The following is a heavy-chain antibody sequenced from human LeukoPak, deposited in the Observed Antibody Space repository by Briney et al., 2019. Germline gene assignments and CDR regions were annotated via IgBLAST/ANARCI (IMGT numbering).Heavy chain of an antibody. D-gene: IGHD2-15*01. CDR2: ISYDGGNK. CDR1: GFTFSSYA. Sequence: PGGSLRLSCAASGFTFSSYAMHWVRQAPGKGLEWVAVISYDGGNKYYADSVKGRFTISRDNSKNTLYLQMNSLRAEDTAMYYCARGILGSPGNYYYYYGMDVWGQGTTVTVSS. J-gene: IGHJ6*02. V-gene: IGHV3-30-3*01. CDR3: ARGILGSPGNYYYYYGMDV.